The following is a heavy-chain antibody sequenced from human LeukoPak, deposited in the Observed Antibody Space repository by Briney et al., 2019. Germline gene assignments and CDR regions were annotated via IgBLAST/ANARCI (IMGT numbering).Heavy chain of an antibody. V-gene: IGHV4-4*07. Sequence: PSETLSLTCSVSGGFISSYYWSWIRQPAGKGLEWIGRIYTSGSTNYNPSLKSRVTMSVHTSKNQFSLKLSSVTAADTAVYYCARDDFWSGYRAFDIWGQGTMVTVSS. J-gene: IGHJ3*02. CDR3: ARDDFWSGYRAFDI. CDR2: IYTSGST. CDR1: GGFISSYY. D-gene: IGHD3-3*01.